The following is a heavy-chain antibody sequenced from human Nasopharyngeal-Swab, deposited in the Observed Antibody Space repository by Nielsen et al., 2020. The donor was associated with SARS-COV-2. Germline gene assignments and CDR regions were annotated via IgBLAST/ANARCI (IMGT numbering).Heavy chain of an antibody. CDR2: ISYDGYNK. D-gene: IGHD3-9*01. CDR3: AKDKRYFDWDGMDV. J-gene: IGHJ6*02. Sequence: GESLKISCAASGFTFSSYGMHWVRQAPGKGLEWVAVISYDGYNKYYADSVKGRFTISRDNSKNTLYLQMNSLRAEDTAVYYCAKDKRYFDWDGMDVWGQGTTVTVSS. V-gene: IGHV3-30*18. CDR1: GFTFSSYG.